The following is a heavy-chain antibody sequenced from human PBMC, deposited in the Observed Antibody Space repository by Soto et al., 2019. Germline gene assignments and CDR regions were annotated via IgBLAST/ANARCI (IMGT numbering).Heavy chain of an antibody. CDR3: AKSLAAAGISPLYYYYYGMDV. CDR1: GFTFSSYA. CDR2: ISGSGGST. J-gene: IGHJ6*02. Sequence: PGGSLRLSCAASGFTFSSYAMSWVRQAPGKGLEWVSAISGSGGSTYYADSVKGRFTISRDNSKNTLYLQMNSLRAEDTAVYYCAKSLAAAGISPLYYYYYGMDVWGQGTTVTVSS. D-gene: IGHD6-13*01. V-gene: IGHV3-23*01.